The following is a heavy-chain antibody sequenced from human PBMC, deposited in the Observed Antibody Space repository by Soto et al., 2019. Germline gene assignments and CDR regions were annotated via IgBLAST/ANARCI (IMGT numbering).Heavy chain of an antibody. CDR1: GYSFTNYW. J-gene: IGHJ6*02. D-gene: IGHD6-13*01. CDR2: IYPGDSDT. Sequence: PGESLKISCKGPGYSFTNYWIGWVRQMPGKGLELMGNIYPGDSDTRYSPSFQGQVTISADKSISTAYLQWSSLKASDTAMYYCARTAAAGKYYYGMDVWGQGTTVTVSS. V-gene: IGHV5-51*01. CDR3: ARTAAAGKYYYGMDV.